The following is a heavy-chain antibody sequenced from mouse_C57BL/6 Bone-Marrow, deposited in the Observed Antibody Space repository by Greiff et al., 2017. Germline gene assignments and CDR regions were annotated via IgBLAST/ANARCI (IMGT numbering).Heavy chain of an antibody. CDR2: IDPNSGGT. Sequence: QVQLQQPGAELVQPGASVKLSCKASGYTFTSYWMHWVKQRPGRGLEWIGRIDPNSGGTKYNEKFKSKATLTVDKPSSTAYMQLSSLTSEDSAVYYCARFGWLPVYFDVWGTGTTVTVSS. CDR3: ARFGWLPVYFDV. V-gene: IGHV1-72*01. D-gene: IGHD2-3*01. J-gene: IGHJ1*03. CDR1: GYTFTSYW.